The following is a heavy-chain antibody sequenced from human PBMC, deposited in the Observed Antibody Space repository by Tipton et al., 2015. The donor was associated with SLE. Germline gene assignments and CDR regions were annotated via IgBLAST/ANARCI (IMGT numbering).Heavy chain of an antibody. V-gene: IGHV3-23*01. D-gene: IGHD3-3*01. CDR3: AKGKRTIYDHDAYDM. CDR2: IRNGGGKSDGKT. Sequence: SLRLSCSPSGFSFSTYGMAWVRQPPGKGLEWVSTIRNGGGKSDGKTYYAESVGGRFTISRDSSKNTIYLQMDSLRAEDTALYYCAKGKRTIYDHDAYDMWGQGTAVTVSS. CDR1: GFSFSTYG. J-gene: IGHJ3*02.